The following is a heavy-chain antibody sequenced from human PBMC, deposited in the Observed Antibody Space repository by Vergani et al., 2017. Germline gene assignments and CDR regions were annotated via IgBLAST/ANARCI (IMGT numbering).Heavy chain of an antibody. J-gene: IGHJ4*02. CDR3: ATGADYRSIVFDY. CDR1: GYTFTGYY. V-gene: IGHV1-2*06. CDR2: INPNSGVT. Sequence: QVQLVQSGAEVKKPGASVKVSCKASGYTFTGYYMHWVRQAPGQGLEWMGRINPNSGVTNYAQKFQGRVTMTRDKSISTAYMELSRLRSDDTAVYYCATGADYRSIVFDYWGQGTLVTVSS. D-gene: IGHD3-16*01.